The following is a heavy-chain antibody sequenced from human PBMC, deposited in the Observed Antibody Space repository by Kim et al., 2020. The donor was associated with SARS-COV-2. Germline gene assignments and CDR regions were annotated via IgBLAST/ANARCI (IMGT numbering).Heavy chain of an antibody. Sequence: ASVKVSCKASGYTFTSYAMNWVRQAPGQGLEWMGWINTYTGNPTYAQGFTGRFVFSLDTSVSTAYLQISSLKAEDTAVYYCARDASVVVRGGDFDYWGQGTLVTVSS. CDR3: ARDASVVVRGGDFDY. V-gene: IGHV7-4-1*02. CDR1: GYTFTSYA. J-gene: IGHJ4*02. D-gene: IGHD3-10*01. CDR2: INTYTGNP.